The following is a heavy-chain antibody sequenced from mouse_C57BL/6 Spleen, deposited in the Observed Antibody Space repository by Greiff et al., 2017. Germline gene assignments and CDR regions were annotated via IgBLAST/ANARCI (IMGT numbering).Heavy chain of an antibody. Sequence: QVQLQQPGAELVMPGASVKLSCKASGYTFTSYWMHWVKQRPGQGLEWIGEIDPSDSYTNYNQKFKGKSTLTVDKSSSTAYMQLSSLTSEDSAVYYCARGHGSSSYFEVWGTGTTVTVSS. CDR3: ARGHGSSSYFEV. V-gene: IGHV1-69*01. CDR2: IDPSDSYT. D-gene: IGHD1-1*01. J-gene: IGHJ1*03. CDR1: GYTFTSYW.